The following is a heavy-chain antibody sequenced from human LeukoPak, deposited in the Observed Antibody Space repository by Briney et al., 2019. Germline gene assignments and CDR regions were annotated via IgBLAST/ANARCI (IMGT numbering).Heavy chain of an antibody. CDR2: IYYSGST. CDR1: GGSFSGYY. V-gene: IGHV4-34*01. Sequence: SETLSLTCAVYGGSFSGYYWSWIRQPPGKGLEWIGSIYYSGSTYYNPSLKSRVTISVDTSKNQFSLKLSSVTAADTAVYYCARHSQWLVPTEIDYWGQGTLVTVSS. D-gene: IGHD6-19*01. CDR3: ARHSQWLVPTEIDY. J-gene: IGHJ4*02.